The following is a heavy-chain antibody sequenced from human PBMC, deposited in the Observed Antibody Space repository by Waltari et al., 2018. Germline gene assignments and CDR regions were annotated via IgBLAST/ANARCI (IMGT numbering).Heavy chain of an antibody. D-gene: IGHD6-19*01. CDR1: GGSISSYY. V-gene: IGHV4-59*01. Sequence: QVQLQESGPGLVKPSETPSLTCTVSGGSISSYYWSWIRQPPGKGLEWIGYIYYSGSTNYNPSLKSRVTISVDTSKNQFSLKLSSVTAADTAVYYCARTGYSSPRGAFDIWGQGTMVTVSS. J-gene: IGHJ3*02. CDR3: ARTGYSSPRGAFDI. CDR2: IYYSGST.